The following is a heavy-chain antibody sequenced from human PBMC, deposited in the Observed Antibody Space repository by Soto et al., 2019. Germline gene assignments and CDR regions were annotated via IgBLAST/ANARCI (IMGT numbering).Heavy chain of an antibody. CDR1: GYSFTSYW. J-gene: IGHJ4*02. CDR3: ARLNDCTNGVCYYVDY. V-gene: IGHV5-51*01. Sequence: PGESLKISCQGSGYSFTSYWIGWVRQMPGKGLEWMGIIYPGDSDTRYSPSFQGQVTISADKSISTAYLQWSSLKASDTAMYYCARLNDCTNGVCYYVDYWGQGTLVTVSS. D-gene: IGHD2-8*01. CDR2: IYPGDSDT.